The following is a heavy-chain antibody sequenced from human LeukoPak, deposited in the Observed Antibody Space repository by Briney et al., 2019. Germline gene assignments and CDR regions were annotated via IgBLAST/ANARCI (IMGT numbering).Heavy chain of an antibody. CDR2: IYYSGST. CDR3: ARREDYYGSGPFHD. Sequence: SETLSLTCTVSGGSISSYYWSWIRQPPGKGLEWIGYIYYSGSTNYNPSLKSRVTISVDTSKNQFSLKLSSVTAADTAVYYCARREDYYGSGPFHDWGQGTLVTLSS. V-gene: IGHV4-59*01. D-gene: IGHD3-10*01. J-gene: IGHJ4*02. CDR1: GGSISSYY.